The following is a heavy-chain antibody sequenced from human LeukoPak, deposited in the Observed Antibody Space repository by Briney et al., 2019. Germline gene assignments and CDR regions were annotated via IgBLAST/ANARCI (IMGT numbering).Heavy chain of an antibody. V-gene: IGHV3-48*03. Sequence: GGSLRLSCAASGFTFSSYEINWVRQAPGRGLEWVSYISSSGGTIYYADSVKGRFTISRDNAKNSLYLQMNSLRAEDTAVYYCARQYSYDSRYFDSRGQGTLVTVSS. CDR3: ARQYSYDSRYFDS. CDR2: ISSSGGTI. J-gene: IGHJ4*02. D-gene: IGHD5-18*01. CDR1: GFTFSSYE.